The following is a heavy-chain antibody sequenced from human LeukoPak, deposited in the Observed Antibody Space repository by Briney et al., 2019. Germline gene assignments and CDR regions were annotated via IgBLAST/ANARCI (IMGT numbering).Heavy chain of an antibody. V-gene: IGHV1-2*02. Sequence: ASVKVSCKASGYTFTGYYMHWVRQAPGQGLEWMGWINPNSGGTNYAQKFQGRVTMTRDTSISTAYMELSRLRSDDTAAYYCARDPFYGSGSYYNAIEFDPWGQGTLVTVSS. CDR2: INPNSGGT. J-gene: IGHJ5*02. CDR3: ARDPFYGSGSYYNAIEFDP. CDR1: GYTFTGYY. D-gene: IGHD3-10*01.